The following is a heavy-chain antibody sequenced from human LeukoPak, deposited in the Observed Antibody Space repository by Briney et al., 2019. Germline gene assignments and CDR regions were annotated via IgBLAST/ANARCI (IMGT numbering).Heavy chain of an antibody. D-gene: IGHD5/OR15-5a*01. CDR2: IYHSGST. CDR1: GGSISSSNW. V-gene: IGHV4-4*02. CDR3: ARGCLNWYFDL. Sequence: SGTLSLTCAVSGGSISSSNWWSWVRQPPGKGLEWIGEIYHSGSTNYNPSLKSRVTISVGKSKNQFSLKLSSVTAADTAVYYCARGCLNWYFDLWGRGTLVTVSS. J-gene: IGHJ2*01.